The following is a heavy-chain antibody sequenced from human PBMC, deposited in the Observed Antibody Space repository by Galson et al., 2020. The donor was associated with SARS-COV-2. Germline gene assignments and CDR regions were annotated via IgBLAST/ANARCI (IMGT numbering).Heavy chain of an antibody. V-gene: IGHV4-30-2*01. J-gene: IGHJ3*02. Sequence: TLSLTCAVSGTSISSGSYSWNWIRQPPGKGLEWIAYISHSGGTYYNPSLKSRVTISGDRSKNQFSLRLSSVTAADTAVYYCARLHYGEYAPEAFDIWGPGTRVTVAS. CDR3: ARLHYGEYAPEAFDI. CDR1: GTSISSGSYS. D-gene: IGHD4-17*01. CDR2: ISHSGGT.